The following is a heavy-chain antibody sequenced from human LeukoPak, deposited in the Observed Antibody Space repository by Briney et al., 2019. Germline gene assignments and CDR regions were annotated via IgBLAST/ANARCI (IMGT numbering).Heavy chain of an antibody. Sequence: PSETLSLTCTVSGASIRSGDYYWSWIRQPPGKGLEWIGYIYDSGSTYYNPSLKSRITISVDTSENRFSLKLSSVTATDTAVYYCASTVGATTVDYWGQGTLVTVSS. D-gene: IGHD1-26*01. CDR2: IYDSGST. V-gene: IGHV4-30-4*01. CDR3: ASTVGATTVDY. CDR1: GASIRSGDYY. J-gene: IGHJ4*02.